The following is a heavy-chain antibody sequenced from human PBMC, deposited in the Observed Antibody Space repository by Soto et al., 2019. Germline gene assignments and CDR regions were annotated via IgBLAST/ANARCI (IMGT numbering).Heavy chain of an antibody. Sequence: GGSLRLSCAASGFTFSSYAMSWVRQAPGKGLEWVSAISGSGGSTYYADSVKGRFTISRDNSKNTLYLQMNSLRAEDTAVYYRAKEGIAAAVPHKYGMDVWGQGTTVTVSS. CDR3: AKEGIAAAVPHKYGMDV. CDR1: GFTFSSYA. CDR2: ISGSGGST. V-gene: IGHV3-23*01. J-gene: IGHJ6*01. D-gene: IGHD6-13*01.